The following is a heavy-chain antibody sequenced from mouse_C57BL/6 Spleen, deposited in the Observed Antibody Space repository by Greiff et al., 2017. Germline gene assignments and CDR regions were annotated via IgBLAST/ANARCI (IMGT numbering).Heavy chain of an antibody. Sequence: EVQRVESGPELVKPGASVKISCKASGYSFTGYYMNWVKQSPEKSLEWIGEINPSTGGTTYNQKFKAKATLTVDKSSSTAYMQLKSLTSEDSAVYYCARFYSNYGYFDYWGQGTTLTVSS. CDR2: INPSTGGT. CDR3: ARFYSNYGYFDY. V-gene: IGHV1-42*01. CDR1: GYSFTGYY. J-gene: IGHJ2*01. D-gene: IGHD2-5*01.